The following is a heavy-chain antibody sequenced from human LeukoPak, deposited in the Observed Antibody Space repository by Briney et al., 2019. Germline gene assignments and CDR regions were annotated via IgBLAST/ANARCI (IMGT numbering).Heavy chain of an antibody. CDR3: ARLRRSHADQ. CDR1: GGSISSSHYY. Sequence: PSETLSLTCTVSGGSISSSHYYLGWIRQPPGKGLEWIGTLYYSVTTYYNPSLKSRVTISVDTSENQFSLKLSSVTAADTAVYYCARLRRSHADQWGQGTLVTVSS. CDR2: LYYSVTT. V-gene: IGHV4-39*01. J-gene: IGHJ4*02. D-gene: IGHD2-2*01.